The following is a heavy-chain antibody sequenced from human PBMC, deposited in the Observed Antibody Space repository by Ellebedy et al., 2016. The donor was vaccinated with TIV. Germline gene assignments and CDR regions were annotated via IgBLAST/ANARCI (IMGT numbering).Heavy chain of an antibody. CDR3: ARQHDPKYNNYMDV. V-gene: IGHV4-59*01. J-gene: IGHJ6*03. CDR2: IHYSGSA. Sequence: MPSETLSLTFTVPGYPISPYYWNWTLQPPGKGLEWIGHIHYSGSANYNHSLKSRVTISVDTSKNQFSLNLSSVTAADTAMYYCARQHDPKYNNYMDVWGKGTTVTVSS. CDR1: GYPISPYY.